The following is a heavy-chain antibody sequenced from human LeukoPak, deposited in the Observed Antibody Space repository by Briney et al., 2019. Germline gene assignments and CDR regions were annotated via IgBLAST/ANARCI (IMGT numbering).Heavy chain of an antibody. V-gene: IGHV3-48*02. D-gene: IGHD1-14*01. CDR2: ISSSSSTI. J-gene: IGHJ1*01. Sequence: PGRSLRLSCAASGFTLSGYSMNWVRQAPGKGLEWVSYISSSSSTIYYADSVKGRFAISRDIAKNSLYLQMNSLRDEDTAVYYCARDSSEFRSLLFHWGQGTLVTVSS. CDR3: ARDSSEFRSLLFH. CDR1: GFTLSGYS.